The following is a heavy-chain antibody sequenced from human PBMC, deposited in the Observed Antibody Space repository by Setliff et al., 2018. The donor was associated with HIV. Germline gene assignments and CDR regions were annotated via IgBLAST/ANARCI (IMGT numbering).Heavy chain of an antibody. V-gene: IGHV1-18*04. J-gene: IGHJ4*02. Sequence: ASVKVSCKASGYIFTGYYMHWVRQAPGQGLEWMGWMSTSDDNTHYAQKIQGRVTMAKDTFMSTAYMELRSLRSDDTAVYYCARDPWGPVADISYWGQGTLVTVSS. CDR2: MSTSDDNT. CDR3: ARDPWGPVADISY. CDR1: GYIFTGYY. D-gene: IGHD6-19*01.